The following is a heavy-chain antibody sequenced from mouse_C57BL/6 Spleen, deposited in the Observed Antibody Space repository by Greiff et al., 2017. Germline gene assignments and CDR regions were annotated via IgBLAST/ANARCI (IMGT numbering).Heavy chain of an antibody. D-gene: IGHD2-4*01. V-gene: IGHV1-54*01. CDR2: INPGSGGT. CDR3: ARRYDYDDGYYFDY. Sequence: VQLQESGAELVRPGTSVKVSCKASGYAFTNYLIEWVKQRPGQGLEWIGVINPGSGGTNYNEKFKGKATLTADKSSSTAYMQLSSLTSEDSAVYFCARRYDYDDGYYFDYWGQGTTLTVSS. J-gene: IGHJ2*01. CDR1: GYAFTNYL.